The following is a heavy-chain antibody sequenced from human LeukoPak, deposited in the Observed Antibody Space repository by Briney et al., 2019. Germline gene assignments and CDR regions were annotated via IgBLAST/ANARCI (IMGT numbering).Heavy chain of an antibody. J-gene: IGHJ6*03. CDR3: ARRGYYMDV. Sequence: PGGSLRLSCAASGFTFNNYAIYWVRQAPGKELEWVSAISGSGVTTYYADSVKGRCTISRDNSKNTLYLQVNSLRAEDTAVYYCARRGYYMDVWGKGTTVTVSS. V-gene: IGHV3-23*01. CDR2: ISGSGVTT. CDR1: GFTFNNYA.